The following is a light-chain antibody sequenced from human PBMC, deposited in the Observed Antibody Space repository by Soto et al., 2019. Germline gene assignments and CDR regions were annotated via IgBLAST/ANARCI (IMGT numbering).Light chain of an antibody. Sequence: DIQMTQSPSSLSASVGDRVTITCRASQSISNYLNWFQHKPGNPPKLLIYAASILQGGVPSRFSGRGSGTDFTLPISSLQPEDFATYYCQQTYISPETFGQGTKVEI. CDR3: QQTYISPET. CDR2: AAS. CDR1: QSISNY. J-gene: IGKJ1*01. V-gene: IGKV1-39*01.